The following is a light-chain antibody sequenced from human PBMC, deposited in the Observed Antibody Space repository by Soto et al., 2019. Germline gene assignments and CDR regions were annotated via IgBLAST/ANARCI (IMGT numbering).Light chain of an antibody. CDR3: QKYNRAPLT. CDR2: ATS. Sequence: DVQMTQSPSSLSAFVGDRVTITCRASQGIAPYLAWFQQKPGKVPKLLIYATSTLQSGVPSRFSGSGSGTDFTLNINSLQPEDVGTYYCQKYNRAPLTFGGGTKVEIK. J-gene: IGKJ4*01. CDR1: QGIAPY. V-gene: IGKV1-27*01.